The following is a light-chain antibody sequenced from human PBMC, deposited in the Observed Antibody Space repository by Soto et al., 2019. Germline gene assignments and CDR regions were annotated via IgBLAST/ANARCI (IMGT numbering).Light chain of an antibody. CDR2: DAS. CDR3: QQRSNWPGVA. Sequence: EIVLTQSPATLSFSPGERASLSCRASQRFSRYLAWYQQKTGQAPRHLSCDASNRAAGITARFSGSGSGTDFPLAISSLEPEEFAVYYGQQRSNWPGVAFGPGTKVD. V-gene: IGKV3-11*01. J-gene: IGKJ3*01. CDR1: QRFSRY.